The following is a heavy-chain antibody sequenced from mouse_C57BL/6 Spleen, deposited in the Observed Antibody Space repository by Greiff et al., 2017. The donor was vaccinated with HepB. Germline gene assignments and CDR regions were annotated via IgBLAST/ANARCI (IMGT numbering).Heavy chain of an antibody. J-gene: IGHJ2*01. Sequence: QVQLQQPGAELVRPGTSVKLSCKASGYTFTSYWMHWVKQRPGQGLEWIGVIDPSDSYTNYNQKFKGKATLTVDTSSSTAYMQLSSLTSEDSAVYYCANYYGYDGDFDYWGQGTTLTVSS. CDR1: GYTFTSYW. D-gene: IGHD2-2*01. V-gene: IGHV1-59*01. CDR3: ANYYGYDGDFDY. CDR2: IDPSDSYT.